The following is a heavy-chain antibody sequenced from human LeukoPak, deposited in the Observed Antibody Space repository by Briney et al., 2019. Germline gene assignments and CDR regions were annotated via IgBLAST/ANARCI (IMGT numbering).Heavy chain of an antibody. CDR1: GYTFTSYG. D-gene: IGHD3-22*01. CDR2: ISAYNGNT. CDR3: ARVNYYDSSGYYYYGRYYYMDV. J-gene: IGHJ6*03. V-gene: IGHV1-18*01. Sequence: ASVKVSCKASGYTFTSYGISWVRQAPGQGLEWMGWISAYNGNTNYAQKLQGRVTMTTDTSTSTAYMELRSLRSDDTAVYYCARVNYYDSSGYYYYGRYYYMDVWGKGTTVTDSS.